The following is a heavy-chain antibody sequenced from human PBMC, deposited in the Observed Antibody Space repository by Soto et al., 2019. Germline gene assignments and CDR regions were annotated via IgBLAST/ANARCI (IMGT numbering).Heavy chain of an antibody. CDR3: ARDSGVYYHYYGMDV. CDR1: GFTVSSNY. J-gene: IGHJ6*02. Sequence: PGGSLRLSCAASGFTVSSNYMSWVRQAPGKGLEWVSVIYSGGSTYYADSVKGRFTISRDNSKNTLYLQMNSLRAEDTAVYYCARDSGVYYHYYGMDVWGQGTTVTVSS. CDR2: IYSGGST. D-gene: IGHD2-8*01. V-gene: IGHV3-53*01.